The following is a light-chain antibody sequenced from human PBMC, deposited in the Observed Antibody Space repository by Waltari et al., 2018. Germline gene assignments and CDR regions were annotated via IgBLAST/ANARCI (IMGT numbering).Light chain of an antibody. CDR1: QTIATF. V-gene: IGKV1-39*01. CDR2: AAS. J-gene: IGKJ3*01. CDR3: QHSYSTPVT. Sequence: DIQMTQSPSPLSASVGDRVTITCRASQTIATFLNWYQQKPGKAPKLLISAASNLQSGVPSRFSGSGTGTDFTLTISSLQPEDFATYYCQHSYSTPVTFGPGTKVDIK.